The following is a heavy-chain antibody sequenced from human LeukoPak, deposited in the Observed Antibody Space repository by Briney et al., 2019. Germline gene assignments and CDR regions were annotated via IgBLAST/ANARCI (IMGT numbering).Heavy chain of an antibody. J-gene: IGHJ3*02. CDR1: GDSVSSNSAA. D-gene: IGHD5-12*01. Sequence: SQTLSLTCVISGDSVSSNSAAWNWIRQSPSRGLEWLGRTYYRSKWYFNYAVSVKSRISINSDTSKNHFSLQLNSVTPEDTAVYYCASATGDHDYAFDIWGLGTMVTVSS. CDR2: TYYRSKWYF. V-gene: IGHV6-1*01. CDR3: ASATGDHDYAFDI.